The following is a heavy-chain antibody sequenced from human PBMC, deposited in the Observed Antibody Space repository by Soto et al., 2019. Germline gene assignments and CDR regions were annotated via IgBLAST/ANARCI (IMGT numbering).Heavy chain of an antibody. CDR1: GFTFSSYA. CDR2: ISGSGGST. Sequence: GGSLRLSCAASGFTFSSYAMSWVRQAPGKGLEWVSAISGSGGSTYYADSVKGRFTISRDNSKNTLYLQMNSLRAEDTAVYYCAKDSYYGSGSYYPLPNWFDPWGQGTLVTVSS. CDR3: AKDSYYGSGSYYPLPNWFDP. J-gene: IGHJ5*02. V-gene: IGHV3-23*01. D-gene: IGHD3-10*01.